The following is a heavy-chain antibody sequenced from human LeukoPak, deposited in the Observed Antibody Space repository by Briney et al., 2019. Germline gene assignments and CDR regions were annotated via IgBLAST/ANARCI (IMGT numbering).Heavy chain of an antibody. V-gene: IGHV4-59*01. J-gene: IGHJ1*01. CDR3: ARASMRRRDGYNRHYEIDH. CDR2: VYYTDKT. CDR1: NDSFSNYY. D-gene: IGHD5-24*01. Sequence: SETLSLTCTVANDSFSNYYWTWIRQSPGKALEWIGYVYYTDKTHYNPSLKSRVFISADTSQNQFSLRLSSVTAADTAVYYCARASMRRRDGYNRHYEIDHWGQGTLVTVSS.